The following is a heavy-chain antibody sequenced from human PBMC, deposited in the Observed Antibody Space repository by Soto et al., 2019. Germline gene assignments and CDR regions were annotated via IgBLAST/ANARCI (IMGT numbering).Heavy chain of an antibody. CDR1: GCTFSSYA. CDR2: IISIFGTA. CDR3: ASLVQGWPVTRSNWFDP. Sequence: ASVKVSCKASGCTFSSYAISCVRQAPGQVLEWMGGIISIFGTANYAQKFQGRVTITADKSTSTAYMELSSLRSEDTAVYYCASLVQGWPVTRSNWFDPWGQGTLVTVSS. V-gene: IGHV1-69*06. J-gene: IGHJ5*02. D-gene: IGHD6-19*01.